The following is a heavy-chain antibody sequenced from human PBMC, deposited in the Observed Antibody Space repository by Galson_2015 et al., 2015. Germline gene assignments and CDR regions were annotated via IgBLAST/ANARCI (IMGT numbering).Heavy chain of an antibody. CDR2: IYPGDSDT. Sequence: QSGAEVKKPGESLTISCKGSGSSFTSYWIGWVRQMPGKGLEWMGIIYPGDSDTRYSPSFQGQVTISADKSISTAYLQWSSLKASDTAMYYCASGLYYDSSGYYYWTEYFQHWGQGTLVTVSS. J-gene: IGHJ1*01. D-gene: IGHD3-22*01. CDR1: GSSFTSYW. V-gene: IGHV5-51*01. CDR3: ASGLYYDSSGYYYWTEYFQH.